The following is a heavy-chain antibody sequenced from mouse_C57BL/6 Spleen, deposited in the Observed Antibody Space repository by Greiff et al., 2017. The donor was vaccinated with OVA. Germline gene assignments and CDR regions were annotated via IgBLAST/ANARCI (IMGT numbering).Heavy chain of an antibody. Sequence: QVQLQQSGPELVKPGASVKISCKASGYAFSSSWMNWVKQGPGKGLEWIGRIYPGDGDTNYNGKFKGKATLTADKSSSAAYMQLSSLTSEDSAVYFCAREDYYGSSYWYFDVWGTGTTVTVSS. V-gene: IGHV1-82*01. CDR3: AREDYYGSSYWYFDV. D-gene: IGHD1-1*01. J-gene: IGHJ1*03. CDR2: IYPGDGDT. CDR1: GYAFSSSW.